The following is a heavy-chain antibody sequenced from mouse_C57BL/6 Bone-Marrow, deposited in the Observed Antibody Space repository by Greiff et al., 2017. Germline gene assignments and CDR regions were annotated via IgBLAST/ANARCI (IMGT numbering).Heavy chain of an antibody. CDR2: ISSGGSYT. V-gene: IGHV5-6*02. J-gene: IGHJ4*01. D-gene: IGHD1-1*01. CDR3: ARHGNYVHDYAMDY. CDR1: GFTFSSYG. Sequence: EVKLVESGGDLVKPGGSLKLSCAASGFTFSSYGMSWVRQTPDKRLEWVATISSGGSYTYYPDSVKGRFTISRDNAKNTLYLQMSSLKSENTAMYYCARHGNYVHDYAMDYWGQGTSVTVTS.